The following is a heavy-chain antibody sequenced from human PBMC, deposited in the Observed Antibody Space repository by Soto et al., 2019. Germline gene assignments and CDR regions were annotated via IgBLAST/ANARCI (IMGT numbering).Heavy chain of an antibody. CDR2: IYYSGST. D-gene: IGHD3-3*01. V-gene: IGHV4-59*01. CDR3: ARGEIHPFWSGYHYYGMDV. J-gene: IGHJ6*02. Sequence: XASLSLPCTVCGGCISSYYWSWIRQPPGKGLEWIGYIYYSGSTNYNPSLKSRVTISVDTSKNQFSLKLSSVTAADTAVYYCARGEIHPFWSGYHYYGMDVWAQRTTVTVSS. CDR1: GGCISSYY.